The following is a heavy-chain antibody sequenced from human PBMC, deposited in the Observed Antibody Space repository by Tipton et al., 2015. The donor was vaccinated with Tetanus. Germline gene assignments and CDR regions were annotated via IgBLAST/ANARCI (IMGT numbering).Heavy chain of an antibody. D-gene: IGHD5-12*01. CDR2: IYSCGST. Sequence: SLRLSCAASGFTVSSNYMSWVRQAPGKGLEWVSVIYSCGSTYYADSVKGRFTISRDNSKNTLYLQMNSLRAEDTAVYYCARESPVATIVAFDIWGQGTMVTVSS. J-gene: IGHJ3*02. CDR1: GFTVSSNY. V-gene: IGHV3-53*01. CDR3: ARESPVATIVAFDI.